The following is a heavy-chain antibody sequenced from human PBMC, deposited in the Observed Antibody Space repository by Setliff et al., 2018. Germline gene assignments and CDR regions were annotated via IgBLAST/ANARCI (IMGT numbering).Heavy chain of an antibody. CDR2: LHRVGTF. CDR3: ARMSGFLYMDV. V-gene: IGHV4-38-2*02. J-gene: IGHJ6*03. Sequence: PSETLSLTCSVSGYSIITGYYWAWIRRLPGRGLEWIGSLHRVGTFFYNPSLVSRATLSLDTSKSQFFLKLNSVTAADTAVYYCARMSGFLYMDVWGKGTPVTVSS. D-gene: IGHD3-3*01. CDR1: GYSIITGYY.